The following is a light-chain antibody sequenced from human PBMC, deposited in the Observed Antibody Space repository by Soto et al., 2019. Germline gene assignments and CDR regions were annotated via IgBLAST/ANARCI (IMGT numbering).Light chain of an antibody. CDR2: DNN. J-gene: IGLJ2*01. CDR1: SSNIGDNT. CDR3: AAWDDSLTGVV. V-gene: IGLV1-44*01. Sequence: QSVLTQPPSASGTPGQRVTISCSGGSSNIGDNTVNWYQQLPGTAPKLLIYDNNERPSGVPDRFSGSKSGSSASLAISGLQSEEEAEYYCAAWDDSLTGVVFGGGTKLTVL.